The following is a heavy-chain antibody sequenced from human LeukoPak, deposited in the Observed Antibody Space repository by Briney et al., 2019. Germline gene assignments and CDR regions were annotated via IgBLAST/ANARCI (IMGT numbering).Heavy chain of an antibody. CDR2: ISYSGST. Sequence: SETLSLTCTVSGGSISSSNYYWGWIRQPPGKGLEWIASISYSGSTNYNPSLKSRVTISVDTSKNQFSLKLSSVTAADTSVYFCARHRRDQQLELFDYWGLGTLVTVSS. CDR3: ARHRRDQQLELFDY. D-gene: IGHD6-13*01. V-gene: IGHV4-39*01. J-gene: IGHJ4*02. CDR1: GGSISSSNYY.